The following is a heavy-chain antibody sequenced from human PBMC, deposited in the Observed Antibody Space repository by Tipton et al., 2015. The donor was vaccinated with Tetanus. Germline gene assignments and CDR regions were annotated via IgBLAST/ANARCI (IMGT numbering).Heavy chain of an antibody. CDR1: GFTFNTYT. V-gene: IGHV3-21*01. Sequence: SLRPSCAASGFTFNTYTMNWVRQAPGKGLEWISSISGTGNYIYYADSVKGRFTISRDNAEKSLYLQMNSLRTDDTAVYYCVTTGRERWLPMIFDSWGHGTLVTVSP. J-gene: IGHJ4*01. D-gene: IGHD5-24*01. CDR2: ISGTGNYI. CDR3: VTTGRERWLPMIFDS.